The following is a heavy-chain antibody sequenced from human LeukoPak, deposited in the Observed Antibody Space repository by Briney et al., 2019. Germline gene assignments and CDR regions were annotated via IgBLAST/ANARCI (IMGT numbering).Heavy chain of an antibody. D-gene: IGHD6-19*01. CDR2: IRYDGSNK. CDR3: AKVADHYYYYMDV. V-gene: IGHV3-30*02. Sequence: GGSLRLSCAASGFTFSSYGMHWVRQAPGKGLEWVAFIRYDGSNKYYADSVKGRFTISRDNSKNTLYLQMNGLRPEDTAVYNCAKVADHYYYYMDVWGKGTTVTISS. CDR1: GFTFSSYG. J-gene: IGHJ6*03.